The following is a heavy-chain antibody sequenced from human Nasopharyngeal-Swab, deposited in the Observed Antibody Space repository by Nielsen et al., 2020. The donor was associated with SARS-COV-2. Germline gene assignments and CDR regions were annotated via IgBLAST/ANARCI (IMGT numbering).Heavy chain of an antibody. CDR3: ATTTVTTLFDY. Sequence: GESLKTSCAASGFSFSSYGIHLVRPAPGKGLEWVAVISYDGSNKYYADFVKGRFTISRDNSKTTLYMQMNSLRAEDTAVYYCATTTVTTLFDYWGQGTLVTVSS. D-gene: IGHD4-11*01. CDR2: ISYDGSNK. CDR1: GFSFSSYG. V-gene: IGHV3-30*03. J-gene: IGHJ4*02.